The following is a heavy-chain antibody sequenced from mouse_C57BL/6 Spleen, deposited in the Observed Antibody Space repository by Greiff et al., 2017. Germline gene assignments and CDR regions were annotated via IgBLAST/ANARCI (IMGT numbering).Heavy chain of an antibody. CDR1: GYSITSGYD. D-gene: IGHD2-4*01. J-gene: IGHJ4*01. Sequence: EVQLQESGPGMVKPSQSLSLTCTVTGYSITSGYDWHWIRHFPGNKLEWMGYISYSGSTNYNPSLKSRISITHDTSKNHFFLKLNSVTTEDTATYYCARGRDYDGYAMDYWGQGTSVTVSS. CDR3: ARGRDYDGYAMDY. CDR2: ISYSGST. V-gene: IGHV3-1*01.